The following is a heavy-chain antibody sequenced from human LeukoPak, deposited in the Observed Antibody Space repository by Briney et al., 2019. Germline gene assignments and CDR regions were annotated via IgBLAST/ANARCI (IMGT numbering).Heavy chain of an antibody. CDR3: ARAREVGYSYGPIDY. V-gene: IGHV3-49*04. CDR2: IRSKAYGGTT. J-gene: IGHJ4*02. Sequence: GGSLRLSCTASGFTFGDYAMSWVRQAPGKGLEWVGFIRSKAYGGTTEYAASVKGRFTISRDDSKSIAYLQMNSLKTEDTAVYYCARAREVGYSYGPIDYWGQGTLVTVSS. D-gene: IGHD5-18*01. CDR1: GFTFGDYA.